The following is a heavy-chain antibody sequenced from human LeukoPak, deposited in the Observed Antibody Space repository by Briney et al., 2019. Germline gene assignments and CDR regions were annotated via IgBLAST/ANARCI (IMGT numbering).Heavy chain of an antibody. J-gene: IGHJ4*02. D-gene: IGHD3-22*01. CDR1: GGTFSSYA. Sequence: SVKVSCKASGGTFSSYAISWVRQAPGQGLEWLGRIIPILGIANYAQKFQGRVTITADKSTSTAYMELSSLRSEDTAVYYCARDRPFDYDSSGYYDRGAFDYWGQGTLVTVSS. CDR3: ARDRPFDYDSSGYYDRGAFDY. V-gene: IGHV1-69*04. CDR2: IIPILGIA.